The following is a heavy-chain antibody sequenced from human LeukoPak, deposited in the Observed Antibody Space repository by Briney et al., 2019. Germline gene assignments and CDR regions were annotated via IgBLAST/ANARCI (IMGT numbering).Heavy chain of an antibody. J-gene: IGHJ4*02. CDR2: VYYSGTT. CDR3: ARLYTRGRGPDY. D-gene: IGHD3-16*01. V-gene: IGHV4-39*01. Sequence: PSETLSLTCSVSGGSISSFYKYWGWIRQPPGQGLEWVGSVYYSGTTYYNPSLKSRVTVSVDTSKNQFSLKLTSVTAADTAVYYCARLYTRGRGPDYWGQGALVTVSS. CDR1: GGSISSFYKY.